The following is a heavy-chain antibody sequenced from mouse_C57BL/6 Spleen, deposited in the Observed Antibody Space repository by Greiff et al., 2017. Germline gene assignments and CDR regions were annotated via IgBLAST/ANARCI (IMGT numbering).Heavy chain of an antibody. D-gene: IGHD2-2*01. J-gene: IGHJ3*01. V-gene: IGHV1-55*01. CDR3: ERRGYDEFAD. CDR1: GYTFTSYW. CDR2: IYPGSGST. Sequence: QVQLQQPGAELVKPGASVKMSCKASGYTFTSYWITWVKQRPGQGLEWIGDIYPGSGSTNYNEKFKSKATLTVDTSSSTAYMQLSSLTSEDPAVYYCERRGYDEFADWGPAPLVTLS.